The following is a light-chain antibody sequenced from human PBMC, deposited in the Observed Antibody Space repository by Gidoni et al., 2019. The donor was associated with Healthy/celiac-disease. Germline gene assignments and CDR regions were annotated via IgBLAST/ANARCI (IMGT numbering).Light chain of an antibody. CDR1: QSVSSSY. V-gene: IGKV3-20*01. CDR3: QQYGSSPVT. Sequence: EIVWTQSPGTLSLSPGERATLSCRASQSVSSSYLAWYQQKPGQAPMLLIYGASSRATGIPDRFSGSGSGTDFTLTISRLEPEYFAVYYCQQYGSSPVTFGGGTKVEIK. CDR2: GAS. J-gene: IGKJ4*01.